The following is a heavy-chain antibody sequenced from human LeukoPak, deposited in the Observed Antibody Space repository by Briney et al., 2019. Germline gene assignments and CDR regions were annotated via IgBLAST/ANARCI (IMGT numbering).Heavy chain of an antibody. D-gene: IGHD3-10*01. CDR2: INGRGDNT. CDR1: GFTFSIYV. CDR3: TNHLGGMVRGVIRAFDF. V-gene: IGHV3-23*01. Sequence: GGSLRLSCAASGFTFSIYVMSWVRQAPGKGLEWVSTINGRGDNTNYADSVKGRFTIPRDNSKNTLYLHMNSLRAEDTAVYYCTNHLGGMVRGVIRAFDFWGQGALVTVSS. J-gene: IGHJ4*02.